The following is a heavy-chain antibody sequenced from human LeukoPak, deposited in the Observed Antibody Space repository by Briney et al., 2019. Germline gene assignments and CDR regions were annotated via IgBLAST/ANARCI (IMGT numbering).Heavy chain of an antibody. CDR1: GGSFSGYY. V-gene: IGHV4-34*01. CDR2: INHSGST. D-gene: IGHD3-22*01. Sequence: SETLSLTCAVYGGSFSGYYWSWIRQPPGKGLEWIGEINHSGSTNYNPSLKSRVTISVDTSKNQFSLKLSSVTAADTAVYYCARGEYYYDSSGYLYYFDYWGQGTLVTVSS. J-gene: IGHJ4*02. CDR3: ARGEYYYDSSGYLYYFDY.